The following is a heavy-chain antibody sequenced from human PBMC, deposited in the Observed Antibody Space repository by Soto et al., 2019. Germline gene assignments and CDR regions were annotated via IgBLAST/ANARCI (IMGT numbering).Heavy chain of an antibody. CDR3: ARLGGYYQAFDS. CDR2: IYYTGTT. V-gene: IGHV4-59*08. Sequence: SETLSLTCTVSCGSIRDYYWGWIRQSPGKGLDWIGYIYYTGTTKYNPSLKSRVTISVDSSKNQFSLKLDSVTAADTAVYYCARLGGYYQAFDSWGQATLVTVSS. J-gene: IGHJ4*02. D-gene: IGHD3-22*01. CDR1: CGSIRDYY.